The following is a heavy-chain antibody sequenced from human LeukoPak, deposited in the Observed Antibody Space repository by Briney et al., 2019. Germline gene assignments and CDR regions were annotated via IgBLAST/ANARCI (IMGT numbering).Heavy chain of an antibody. V-gene: IGHV3-30*02. CDR3: TTGGLRYYDFWSGYYHFDY. J-gene: IGHJ4*02. Sequence: GGSLRLSCAASGFTFSSYGMHWVRQAPGKGLEWVAFIRYDGSNKYYADSVKGRFTISRDNSKNTLYLQMNSLKTEDTAVYYCTTGGLRYYDFWSGYYHFDYWGQGTLVTVSS. D-gene: IGHD3-3*01. CDR1: GFTFSSYG. CDR2: IRYDGSNK.